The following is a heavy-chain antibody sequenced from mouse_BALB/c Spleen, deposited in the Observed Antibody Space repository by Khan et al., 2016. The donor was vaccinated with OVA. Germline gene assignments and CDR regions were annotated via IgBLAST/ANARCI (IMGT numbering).Heavy chain of an antibody. CDR1: GFTFSDYY. D-gene: IGHD1-2*01. Sequence: EVQLVESGGGLVKPGGSLKLSCAAFGFTFSDYYMYWVRQTPEKRLEWVATVSDGGNDTSYPDSVKSRFTILRDNAKTNLYLQMNSLKSEDTAIYYCTRGGYGSGFAYWGQGTLTLSLQ. V-gene: IGHV5-4*02. CDR2: VSDGGNDT. CDR3: TRGGYGSGFAY. J-gene: IGHJ3*01.